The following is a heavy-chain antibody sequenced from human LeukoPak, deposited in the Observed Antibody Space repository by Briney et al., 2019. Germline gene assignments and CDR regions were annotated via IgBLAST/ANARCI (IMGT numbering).Heavy chain of an antibody. CDR2: IYSGGST. J-gene: IGHJ4*02. V-gene: IGHV3-66*01. CDR1: GFRFSNFA. D-gene: IGHD2-15*01. Sequence: PGGSLRLSCAASGFRFSNFAMSWVRQAPGKGLEWVSVIYSGGSTYYADSVKGRFTISRDNSKNTLYLQMNSLRAEDTAVYYCARGPRGYCSGGSCSVDDYWGQGTLVTVSS. CDR3: ARGPRGYCSGGSCSVDDY.